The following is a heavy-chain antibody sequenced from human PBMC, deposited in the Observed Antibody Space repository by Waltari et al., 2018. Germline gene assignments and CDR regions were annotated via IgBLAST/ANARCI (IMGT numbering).Heavy chain of an antibody. Sequence: EVQLVESGGGLVKPGGSLRLSCAASGFTFSNAWMSWVRQAPGKGLEWVGRIKSKTDGGTTDYAAPVKGRFTISRDDSKNTLYLQMNSLKTEDTAVYYCTTVLRIAEYYGSGTLAGSYFDYWGQGTLVTVSS. CDR3: TTVLRIAEYYGSGTLAGSYFDY. J-gene: IGHJ4*02. CDR2: IKSKTDGGTT. CDR1: GFTFSNAW. V-gene: IGHV3-15*01. D-gene: IGHD3-10*01.